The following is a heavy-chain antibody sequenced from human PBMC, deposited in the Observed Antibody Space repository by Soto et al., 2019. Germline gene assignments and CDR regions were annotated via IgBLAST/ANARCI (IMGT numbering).Heavy chain of an antibody. CDR2: INHSGGT. J-gene: IGHJ4*02. CDR3: ARGSGDGYNLGLYYFDY. D-gene: IGHD5-12*01. CDR1: GGSFSGYY. V-gene: IGHV4-34*01. Sequence: PSETLSLTCAVYGGSFSGYYWSWIRQPPGKGLEWIGEINHSGGTNYNPSLKSRVTISVDTSKNQFSLKLSSVTAADTAVYYCARGSGDGYNLGLYYFDYWGQGTLVTVSS.